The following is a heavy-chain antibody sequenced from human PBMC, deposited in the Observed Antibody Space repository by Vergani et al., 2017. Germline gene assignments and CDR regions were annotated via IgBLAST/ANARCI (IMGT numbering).Heavy chain of an antibody. CDR3: ARDSRITIFGVVIQEPWYFDL. J-gene: IGHJ2*01. V-gene: IGHV3-30*19. D-gene: IGHD3-3*01. CDR1: GFTFSSYG. CDR2: ISYDGSNK. Sequence: QVQLVESGGGVVQPGRSLRLSCAASGFTFSSYGMHWVRQAPGKGLEWVAVISYDGSNKYYAESVKGRFTISRDNSKNTLYLQMNSLRAEDTAVYYCARDSRITIFGVVIQEPWYFDLWGRGTLVTDSS.